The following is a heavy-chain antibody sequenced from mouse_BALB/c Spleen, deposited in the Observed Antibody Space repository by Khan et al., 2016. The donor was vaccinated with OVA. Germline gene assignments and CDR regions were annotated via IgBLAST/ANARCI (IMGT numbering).Heavy chain of an antibody. CDR3: ARDRIGY. V-gene: IGHV1-7*01. CDR2: INPSSGHT. CDR1: GYTFSNYW. Sequence: QVQLKQSGAELAKPGASVKMSCKASGYTFSNYWIHWVKQRPGQGLEWIGYINPSSGHTYYNQTFNDKATLTTDKSSSTAYMQLSSLTSEDSAVYYCARDRIGYWGQGTTLTVSS. J-gene: IGHJ2*01.